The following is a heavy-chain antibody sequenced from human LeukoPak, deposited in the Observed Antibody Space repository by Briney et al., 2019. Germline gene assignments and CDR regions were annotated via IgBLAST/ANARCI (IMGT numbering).Heavy chain of an antibody. CDR1: GFTFSSYS. Sequence: GGSLRLSCAASGFTFSSYSMNWVRQAPGKGLEWVSYISSSSSTIYYADSVRGRFTISRDNAKNSLYLQMNSLRAEDTAVYYCARAWRSSGFWTRYFDYWGQGTLVTASS. CDR3: ARAWRSSGFWTRYFDY. D-gene: IGHD3-22*01. CDR2: ISSSSSTI. J-gene: IGHJ4*02. V-gene: IGHV3-48*01.